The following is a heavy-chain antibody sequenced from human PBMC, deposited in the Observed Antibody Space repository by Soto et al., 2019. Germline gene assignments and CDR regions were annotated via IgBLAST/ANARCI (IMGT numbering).Heavy chain of an antibody. CDR3: ARNDCSSTSCYGGFWFDP. Sequence: QVQLVQSGAEVKKPGASVKVSCKASGYTFTSYGISWVRQAPGQGLEWMGWISAYNGNTNYAQKLQGRVTMTTDTSTSTAYMELRGLRADDTAVYYCARNDCSSTSCYGGFWFDPWGQGTLVTVSS. CDR2: ISAYNGNT. J-gene: IGHJ5*02. CDR1: GYTFTSYG. D-gene: IGHD2-2*01. V-gene: IGHV1-18*01.